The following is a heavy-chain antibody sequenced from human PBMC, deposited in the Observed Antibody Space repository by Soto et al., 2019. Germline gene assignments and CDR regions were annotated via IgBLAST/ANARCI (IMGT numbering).Heavy chain of an antibody. Sequence: EVQLLESGGNLVQPGGSLRLSCAASGFTFSDHYMDWVRQAPGQGLEWLGRIRNKANSYTTEYAESVKGRFTISRDDSKNSLYLQMNSLKTEDTAMYYCAKTFGDNWDSHYFDCWGQGTLVTVSS. D-gene: IGHD1-1*01. J-gene: IGHJ4*02. CDR2: IRNKANSYTT. CDR3: AKTFGDNWDSHYFDC. CDR1: GFTFSDHY. V-gene: IGHV3-72*01.